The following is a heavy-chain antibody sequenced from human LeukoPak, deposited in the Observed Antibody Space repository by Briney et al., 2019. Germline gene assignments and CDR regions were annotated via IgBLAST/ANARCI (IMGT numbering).Heavy chain of an antibody. D-gene: IGHD6-19*01. J-gene: IGHJ4*02. CDR2: IYYSGST. CDR3: ARGSVAGAIDY. V-gene: IGHV4-31*03. CDR1: GGSISSGGYY. Sequence: SQTLSLTCTVSGGSISSGGYYWSWIRQHPGKGLEWIGYIYYSGSTYYNPSLKSRVTISVDTSKNQFSLKLSSVTAADTAVYYCARGSVAGAIDYWGQGTLVTVSS.